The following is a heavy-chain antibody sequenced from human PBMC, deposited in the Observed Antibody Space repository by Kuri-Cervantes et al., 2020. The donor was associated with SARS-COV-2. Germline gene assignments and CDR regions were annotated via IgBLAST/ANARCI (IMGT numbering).Heavy chain of an antibody. CDR2: IGTAGDT. Sequence: GGSLRLSCAASGFTFSSYDMHWVRQATGKGLEWVSAIGTAGDTYYPGSVKGRFTISRENAKNSLYLQMNSLRAEDTAVYYCAKDRDSSSWLHWYFDLRGRGTLVTVSS. CDR1: GFTFSSYD. V-gene: IGHV3-13*01. CDR3: AKDRDSSSWLHWYFDL. J-gene: IGHJ2*01. D-gene: IGHD6-13*01.